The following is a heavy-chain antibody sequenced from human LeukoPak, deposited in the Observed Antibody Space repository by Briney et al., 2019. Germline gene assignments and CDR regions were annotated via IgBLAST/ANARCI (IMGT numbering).Heavy chain of an antibody. J-gene: IGHJ4*02. Sequence: GESLKISCKGSGYSFTSYCIGWVRQMPGKGLEWMGIIYPGDSDTRYSPSFQGQVTISADKSISTAYLQWSSLKASDTAMYYCARLGAYCGGDCYPDFDYWGQGTLVTVSS. V-gene: IGHV5-51*01. CDR2: IYPGDSDT. CDR1: GYSFTSYC. D-gene: IGHD2-21*02. CDR3: ARLGAYCGGDCYPDFDY.